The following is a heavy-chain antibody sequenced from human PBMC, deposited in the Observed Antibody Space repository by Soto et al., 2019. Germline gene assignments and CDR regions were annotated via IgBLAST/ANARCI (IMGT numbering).Heavy chain of an antibody. V-gene: IGHV4-59*01. D-gene: IGHD6-6*01. J-gene: IGHJ4*02. CDR1: GGSISSYY. CDR3: ARVGYSSSYFGY. Sequence: SETLSLTCTVSGGSISSYYWSWIRQPPGKGLEWIGYIYYSGSTNYNPSLKSRVTISVDTSKNQFSLKLSSVTAADTAVYYCARVGYSSSYFGYWGQGTLVTVSS. CDR2: IYYSGST.